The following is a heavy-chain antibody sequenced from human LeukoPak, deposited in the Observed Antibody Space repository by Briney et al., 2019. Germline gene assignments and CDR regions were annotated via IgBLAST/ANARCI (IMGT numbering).Heavy chain of an antibody. D-gene: IGHD2-2*01. CDR1: GYSFTGYY. CDR3: ARDPQGSSTSWYFDY. CDR2: INPNSGGT. J-gene: IGHJ4*02. Sequence: ASVKVSCKASGYSFTGYYIHWVRQAPGQGLEWMGRINPNSGGTNYAQKFQGRVTMTRDTSISTAYMDLSSVNSDDTAVYYCARDPQGSSTSWYFDYWGQGTLVTVSS. V-gene: IGHV1-2*06.